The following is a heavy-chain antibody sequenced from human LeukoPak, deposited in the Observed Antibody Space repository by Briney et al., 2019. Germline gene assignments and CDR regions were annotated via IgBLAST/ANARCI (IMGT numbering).Heavy chain of an antibody. V-gene: IGHV3-53*01. CDR1: GFTVSSNY. Sequence: GGSLRLSCAASGFTVSSNYVSWVRQAPGKGLEWVSVIYSGGSTYYADSVKGRFTISRDNSKNTLYLQMNSLRAEDTAVYYCARVRDYGWFDPWGQGTLVTVSS. D-gene: IGHD3-16*01. CDR3: ARVRDYGWFDP. J-gene: IGHJ5*02. CDR2: IYSGGST.